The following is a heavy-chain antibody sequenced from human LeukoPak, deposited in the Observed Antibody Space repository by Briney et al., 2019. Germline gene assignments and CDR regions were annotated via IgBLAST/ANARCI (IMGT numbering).Heavy chain of an antibody. Sequence: GGSLRLSCAASGFTFSDYYMTWIRQAPGKGLEWVSCISSSGSTIFYADSVKGRFTISRDNATSSLFLQMNSLRAEDTAVYYCARDRGGVGATFLGYGMDVWGQGTTVTVSS. CDR1: GFTFSDYY. CDR3: ARDRGGVGATFLGYGMDV. CDR2: ISSSGSTI. J-gene: IGHJ6*02. V-gene: IGHV3-11*01. D-gene: IGHD1-26*01.